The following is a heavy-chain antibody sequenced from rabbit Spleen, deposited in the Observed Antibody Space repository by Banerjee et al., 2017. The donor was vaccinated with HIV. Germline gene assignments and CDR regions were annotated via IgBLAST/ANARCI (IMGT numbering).Heavy chain of an antibody. CDR3: ARELTDVMGWNFGW. Sequence: EQLLESGGGLVKPEGSLKLSCTASGFSFSNKAVMCWVRQAPGKGLEWIAYINAVTGMAVYPNCAKGRFTFSKTSSTTVTQQITSLTAAYTSTYFCARELTDVMGWNFGWWCQGALVTVS. V-gene: IGHV1S45*01. CDR2: INAVTGMA. J-gene: IGHJ4*01. CDR1: GFSFSNKAV. D-gene: IGHD6-1*01.